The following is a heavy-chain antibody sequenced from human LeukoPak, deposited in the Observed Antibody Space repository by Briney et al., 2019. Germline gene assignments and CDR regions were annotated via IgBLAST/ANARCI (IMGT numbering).Heavy chain of an antibody. Sequence: GGSLRLSCAASGFTFSSYWMCWVRQPPGKGLEWVANIKHDGSEKYYVDSVKGRFSISRDYAKNSVYLQMNSLRAEDTAVYYCARGPGRVAATATGSFDIWGQGTVVTVSS. CDR1: GFTFSSYW. V-gene: IGHV3-7*05. CDR3: ARGPGRVAATATGSFDI. J-gene: IGHJ3*02. D-gene: IGHD6-13*01. CDR2: IKHDGSEK.